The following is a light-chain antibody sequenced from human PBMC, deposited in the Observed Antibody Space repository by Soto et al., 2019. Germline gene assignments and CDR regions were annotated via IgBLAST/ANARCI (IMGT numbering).Light chain of an antibody. CDR1: KSISDT. Sequence: ILLTKSPANLSVSPGGSATPACSASKSISDTLAWYQQRPGQAPRLIIYGASTRANGSPARCSGSGSGTDFTLTISSLEPEDVAVYYCQQRGNWPPVTFGQGTRLEIK. J-gene: IGKJ5*01. CDR3: QQRGNWPPVT. V-gene: IGKV3-15*01. CDR2: GAS.